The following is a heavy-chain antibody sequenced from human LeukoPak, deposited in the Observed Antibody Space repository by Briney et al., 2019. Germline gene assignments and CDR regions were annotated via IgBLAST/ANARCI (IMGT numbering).Heavy chain of an antibody. CDR2: IDQDGSVK. D-gene: IGHD3-16*01. V-gene: IGHV3-7*01. Sequence: GGSLRLSCAASGFTVSFNYMSWVRQAPGKGLEWVANIDQDGSVKNYVGSVKGRFIISRDNTKNSLYLQINSLRAEDTAVYYCARNFGYQQFDSWGQGTLVIVSS. J-gene: IGHJ4*02. CDR1: GFTVSFNY. CDR3: ARNFGYQQFDS.